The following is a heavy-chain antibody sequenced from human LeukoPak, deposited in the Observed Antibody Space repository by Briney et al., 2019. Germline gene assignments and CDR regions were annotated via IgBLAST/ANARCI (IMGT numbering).Heavy chain of an antibody. CDR1: GGSISDYY. Sequence: PSETLSLTCTVSGGSISDYYCSWIRQPPGKGLEWIGYIYYSGSTNYNPSLKSRVTISVDTSKNQFSLKLSSVTAADTAVYYCARQGDNDYGDYGSGFDAFDIWGQGTMVTVSS. D-gene: IGHD4-17*01. J-gene: IGHJ3*02. V-gene: IGHV4-59*08. CDR3: ARQGDNDYGDYGSGFDAFDI. CDR2: IYYSGST.